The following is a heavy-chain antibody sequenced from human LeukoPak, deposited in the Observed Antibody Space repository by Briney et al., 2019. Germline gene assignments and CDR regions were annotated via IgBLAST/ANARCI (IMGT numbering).Heavy chain of an antibody. Sequence: GGSLRLSCAASGFTFSSYWMHWVRQAPGKGLVWVSRINSDGSSTSYADSVKGRFTISRDNAKNTLYPQMNSLRAEDTAVYYCARNWNEMEELWFDPWGQGTLVTVSS. CDR2: INSDGSST. J-gene: IGHJ5*02. D-gene: IGHD1-1*01. CDR1: GFTFSSYW. CDR3: ARNWNEMEELWFDP. V-gene: IGHV3-74*01.